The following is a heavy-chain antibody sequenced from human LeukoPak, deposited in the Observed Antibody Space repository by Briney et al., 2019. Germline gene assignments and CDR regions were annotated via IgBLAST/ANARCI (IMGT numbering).Heavy chain of an antibody. V-gene: IGHV1-18*01. CDR3: ARDLKRGYSSGRYSWGTGSSNDY. CDR2: ISAYNGNT. Sequence: ASVTGSCKASGYTFSSYGISWVRQAPGQGLEWMGWISAYNGNTNYAQNRQGRVTMTTDTSTNTAYMELRSLRSDDTAVYYCARDLKRGYSSGRYSWGTGSSNDYWGQGTLVTVSS. J-gene: IGHJ4*02. D-gene: IGHD6-19*01. CDR1: GYTFSSYG.